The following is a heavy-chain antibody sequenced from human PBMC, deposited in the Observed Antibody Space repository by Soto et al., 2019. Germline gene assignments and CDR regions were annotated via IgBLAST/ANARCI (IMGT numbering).Heavy chain of an antibody. V-gene: IGHV2-26*01. D-gene: IGHD6-13*01. CDR3: ARISSSWYGWFDP. CDR2: IFSNDEK. J-gene: IGHJ5*02. CDR1: GFSLSNARMG. Sequence: QVTLKESGPVLVKPTETLTLTCTVSGFSLSNARMGVSWIRQPPGKALEWLAHIFSNDEKSYSTSLKSRLTXSXDXXKSQVVLTMTNMDPVDTATYYCARISSSWYGWFDPWGQGTLVTVSS.